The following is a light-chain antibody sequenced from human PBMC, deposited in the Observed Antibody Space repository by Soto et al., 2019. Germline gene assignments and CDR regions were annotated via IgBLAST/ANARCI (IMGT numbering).Light chain of an antibody. CDR2: DVS. J-gene: IGLJ2*01. CDR3: SSYTSSSTLGHVV. Sequence: QSALTQPASVSGSPGQSITISCTGTSSDVGGYNYVSWYQQHPGKAPKLMIYDVSNRPSGVSNRFSGSKSGNTASLTISGPQAEDEADYYCSSYTSSSTLGHVVFGGGTKLTVL. CDR1: SSDVGGYNY. V-gene: IGLV2-14*01.